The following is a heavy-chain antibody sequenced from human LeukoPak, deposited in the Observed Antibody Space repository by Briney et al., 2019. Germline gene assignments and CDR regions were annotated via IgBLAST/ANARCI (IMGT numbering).Heavy chain of an antibody. Sequence: SETLSLTCTVSGGSVSSGNYYWTWIRQPAGKGLEWIGRIYTSGSTNYNPSLKSRVTISIDASKNQFSLRLSSVTAADTAVYYCARQVDSYGEFDYWGQGTLVTVSS. J-gene: IGHJ4*02. CDR3: ARQVDSYGEFDY. CDR2: IYTSGST. D-gene: IGHD5-18*01. CDR1: GGSVSSGNYY. V-gene: IGHV4-61*02.